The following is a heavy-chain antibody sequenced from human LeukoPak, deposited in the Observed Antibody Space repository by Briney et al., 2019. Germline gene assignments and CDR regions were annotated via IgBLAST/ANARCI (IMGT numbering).Heavy chain of an antibody. CDR3: ARGLRSLFGPLLGAFDI. Sequence: GGSLRLSCAASGFTFSSYSMNWVRQAPGKGREGGAYISSSSSTIYYADSVKGRFTISRDNAKKSLYMEMNSLRAEDTAVYYCARGLRSLFGPLLGAFDIWGQGTMVTVSS. J-gene: IGHJ3*02. V-gene: IGHV3-48*01. CDR1: GFTFSSYS. D-gene: IGHD3/OR15-3a*01. CDR2: ISSSSSTI.